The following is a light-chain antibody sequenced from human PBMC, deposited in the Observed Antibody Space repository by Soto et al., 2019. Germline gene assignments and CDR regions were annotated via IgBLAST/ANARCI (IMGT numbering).Light chain of an antibody. CDR3: SLYTSENAYV. V-gene: IGLV2-14*01. CDR1: STDIGGYSY. J-gene: IGLJ1*01. CDR2: EVS. Sequence: QSALTQPASVSGSPGQSITISCTGTSTDIGGYSYVSWYQQHPGKAPKLIIYEVSKRPSGVPDRFSGSKSGNTASLTISGLQAADEADYYCSLYTSENAYVFGTGTKLTVL.